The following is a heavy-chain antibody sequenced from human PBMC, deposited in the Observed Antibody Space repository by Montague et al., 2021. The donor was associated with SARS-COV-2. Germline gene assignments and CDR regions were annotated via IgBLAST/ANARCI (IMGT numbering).Heavy chain of an antibody. CDR1: GGSITNNIDY. J-gene: IGHJ3*01. Sequence: SETLSLTCTVSGGSITNNIDYWAWIRQPPGKGLEWIGSIYYTGNTYYNPSLTSRVTLSVVTSKNHFTLKLSSVTAAETAVYYCARLKRYFDSSGSPSAFDFWGQGTKVTVSS. V-gene: IGHV4-39*02. CDR2: IYYTGNT. CDR3: ARLKRYFDSSGSPSAFDF. D-gene: IGHD3-22*01.